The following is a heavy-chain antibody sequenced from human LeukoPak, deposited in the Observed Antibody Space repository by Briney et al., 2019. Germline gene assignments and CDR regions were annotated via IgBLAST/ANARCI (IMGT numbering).Heavy chain of an antibody. D-gene: IGHD2-15*01. Sequence: ASVKVSCKASGYTFTGYYMHWVRQAPGQGLEWMGWINPNSGGTNYAQKFQGWVTMTRDTSISTAYMELSRLRSDDTAVYYCAIFSGYCSGGSCHPNAFDIWGQGTMVTVSS. CDR1: GYTFTGYY. CDR3: AIFSGYCSGGSCHPNAFDI. V-gene: IGHV1-2*04. J-gene: IGHJ3*02. CDR2: INPNSGGT.